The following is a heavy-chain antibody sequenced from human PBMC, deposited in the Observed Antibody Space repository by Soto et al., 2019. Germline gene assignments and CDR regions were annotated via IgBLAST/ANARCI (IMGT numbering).Heavy chain of an antibody. J-gene: IGHJ6*02. Sequence: SVKVSCKASGDTDTNYVISWVRQAPGQGLEWMGGIFPKFGTTYSAQKLQDRLTVTADESTSTVYMQLSSLRLDDTAVYYCEAEMTFGKLSVVWGQGTTVTVSS. CDR3: EAEMTFGKLSVV. CDR2: IFPKFGTT. D-gene: IGHD3-16*02. CDR1: GDTDTNYV. V-gene: IGHV1-69*13.